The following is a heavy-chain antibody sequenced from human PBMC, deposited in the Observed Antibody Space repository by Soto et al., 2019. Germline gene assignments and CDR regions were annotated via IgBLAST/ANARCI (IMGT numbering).Heavy chain of an antibody. Sequence: GASVKLSCKVSGYTLTELSMHWVRQAPGKGLEWMGGFDPEDGETIYAQKFQGRVTMTEDTSTDTAYMELSSLRSEDTAVYYCETNTYYDFWSVYPPPCYYHYYIAVSGKGTTDIVSS. D-gene: IGHD3-3*01. CDR1: GYTLTELS. V-gene: IGHV1-24*01. CDR2: FDPEDGET. CDR3: ETNTYYDFWSVYPPPCYYHYYIAV. J-gene: IGHJ6*03.